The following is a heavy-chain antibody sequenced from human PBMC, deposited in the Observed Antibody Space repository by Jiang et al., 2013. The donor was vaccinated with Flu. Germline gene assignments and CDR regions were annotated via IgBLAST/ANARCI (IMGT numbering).Heavy chain of an antibody. CDR1: GFTFSSYA. J-gene: IGHJ4*02. Sequence: QLVESGGGVVQPGRSLRLSCAASGFTFSSYAMHWVRQAPGKGLEWVAVISYDGSNKYYADSVKGRFTISRDNSKNTLYLQMNSLRAEDTAVYYCAREGDYVLDYWGQGTLVTVSS. V-gene: IGHV3-30*01. D-gene: IGHD4-17*01. CDR3: AREGDYVLDY. CDR2: ISYDGSNK.